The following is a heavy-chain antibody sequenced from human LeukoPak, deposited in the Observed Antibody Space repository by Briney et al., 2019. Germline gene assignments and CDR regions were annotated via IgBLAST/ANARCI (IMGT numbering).Heavy chain of an antibody. D-gene: IGHD3-9*01. Sequence: GGSLRLSCAASGFTFSNAWMSWVRQAPGKGLEWVGRIKSKADGGTTDYAAPVKGRFTISRDDTKNTLYLQMNSLKTEDTAVYYCTTAAPDILTGSDYWGQGTLVTVSS. CDR2: IKSKADGGTT. J-gene: IGHJ4*02. CDR3: TTAAPDILTGSDY. V-gene: IGHV3-15*01. CDR1: GFTFSNAW.